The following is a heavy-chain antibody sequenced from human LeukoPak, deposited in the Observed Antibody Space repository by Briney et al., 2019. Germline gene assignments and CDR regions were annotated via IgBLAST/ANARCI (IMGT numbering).Heavy chain of an antibody. V-gene: IGHV1-2*04. Sequence: ASVKVSCKASGYTFTGYYMHWVRQAPGQGLEWVEWINPNSGGTNYAQKFQGWVTMTRDTSISTAYMELSRLRSDGTAVYYCARGYCSGGSCYSVFDYWGQGTLVTVSS. CDR1: GYTFTGYY. J-gene: IGHJ4*02. CDR2: INPNSGGT. D-gene: IGHD2-15*01. CDR3: ARGYCSGGSCYSVFDY.